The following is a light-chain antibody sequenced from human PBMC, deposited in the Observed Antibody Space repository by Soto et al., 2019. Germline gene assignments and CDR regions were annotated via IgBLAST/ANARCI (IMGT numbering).Light chain of an antibody. CDR2: AAS. V-gene: IGKV1-27*01. CDR1: QGIINY. CDR3: QKYNSAPPQLT. Sequence: DIQMTRSPSSLSASVGDRVTITCRASQGIINYLAWYQQKPGKVPKLLIYAASTLQSGVPSRFSGSGSGTDFTLTISSLQPEDVAIYYCQKYNSAPPQLTFGGGTKVDIK. J-gene: IGKJ4*01.